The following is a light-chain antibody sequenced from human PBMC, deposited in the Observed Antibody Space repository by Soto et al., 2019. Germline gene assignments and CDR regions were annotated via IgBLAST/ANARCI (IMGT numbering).Light chain of an antibody. CDR1: SSDVGGYNY. J-gene: IGLJ2*01. CDR2: DVT. Sequence: QSALTQPASVSGSPGQSITISCTGTSSDVGGYNYVSWYQQHPVKAPKLMIYDVTNRPSGVSNRFSGSESGNTASLTISGRQDEDEADYYCSSYTSSSTLVVFGGGTKLTVL. V-gene: IGLV2-14*01. CDR3: SSYTSSSTLVV.